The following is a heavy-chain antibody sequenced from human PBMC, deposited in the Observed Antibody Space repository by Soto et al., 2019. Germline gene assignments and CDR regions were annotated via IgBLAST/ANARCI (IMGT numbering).Heavy chain of an antibody. V-gene: IGHV4-30-4*01. J-gene: IGHJ5*01. Sequence: KASETLSLTCSVSGDSISNDYFWAWIRQPPGQALEYIGYIYKSATTYYNPSFESRVAISVDTSKSQFSLNVTSVTAADTAVYFCARGRYCLTGRCFPNWFDSWGQGALVTVSS. CDR1: GDSISNDYF. CDR3: ARGRYCLTGRCFPNWFDS. D-gene: IGHD7-27*01. CDR2: IYKSATT.